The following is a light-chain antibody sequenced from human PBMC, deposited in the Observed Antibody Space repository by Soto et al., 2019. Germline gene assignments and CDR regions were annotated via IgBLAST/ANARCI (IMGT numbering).Light chain of an antibody. J-gene: IGKJ1*01. V-gene: IGKV1-5*01. CDR3: QHYYGFSRT. CDR1: QGIVRW. CDR2: DAS. Sequence: DIQMTQSPSTLSASVGDRVTITCRASQGIVRWLAWYQQKPGKAPKLLIYDASSLESGVPSRFSGSGAGTEFTLTISSLQPDDFATYYCQHYYGFSRTFGQVKKVEIK.